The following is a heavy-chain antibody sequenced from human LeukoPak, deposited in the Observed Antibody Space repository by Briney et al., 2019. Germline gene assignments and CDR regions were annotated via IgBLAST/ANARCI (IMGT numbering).Heavy chain of an antibody. V-gene: IGHV4-59*08. J-gene: IGHJ3*02. CDR2: IYYSGST. CDR3: ARHVRGGLRQIYPNAFDI. D-gene: IGHD5-12*01. Sequence: SETLSLTCTVSGGSISSYYWSWIRQPPGKGLEWIGSIYYSGSTNYNPSLKSRVTISVDTSKNQFSLKLSSVTAADTAVYYCARHVRGGLRQIYPNAFDIWGQGTMVTVSS. CDR1: GGSISSYY.